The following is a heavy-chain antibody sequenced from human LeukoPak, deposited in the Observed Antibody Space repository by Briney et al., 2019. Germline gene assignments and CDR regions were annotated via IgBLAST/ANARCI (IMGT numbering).Heavy chain of an antibody. D-gene: IGHD5-24*01. J-gene: IGHJ4*02. CDR2: TKPDGSAE. CDR1: GFTFRNYW. V-gene: IGHV3-7*01. Sequence: GGSLRLSCAASGFTFRNYWMGWVRQAPGKGLEWVANTKPDGSAEYYADSVRGRFTTSRDNANNFLYLQMNGLRAEDTAVYARDGGLNTNFDYWGQGTLVTVSS. CDR3: DGGLNTNFDY.